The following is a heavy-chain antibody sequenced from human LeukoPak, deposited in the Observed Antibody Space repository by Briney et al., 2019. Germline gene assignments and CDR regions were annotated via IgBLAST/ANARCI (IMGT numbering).Heavy chain of an antibody. CDR2: INPNSCGT. CDR3: ARVKAPKVELRRHYFYGMDV. V-gene: IGHV1-2*02. Sequence: ASVKVSCKASGYTFTAYNMHWVRQAPGQGLEWMGWINPNSCGTNDAQKFQGRVTMTRDTSITTACMELTRVRSDDTAVYYCARVKAPKVELRRHYFYGMDVWGQGTTVTVSS. J-gene: IGHJ6*02. D-gene: IGHD1-7*01. CDR1: GYTFTAYN.